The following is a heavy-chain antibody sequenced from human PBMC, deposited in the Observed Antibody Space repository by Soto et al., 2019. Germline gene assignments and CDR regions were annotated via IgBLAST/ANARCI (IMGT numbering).Heavy chain of an antibody. D-gene: IGHD2-2*01. J-gene: IGHJ6*02. CDR3: ARGRRYCTTTSCYPPELCPYGMEV. CDR2: INPDSDNT. Sequence: ASVEVSCKTSGYTFTNYDINWVRQAAGQGHEWMGWINPDSDNTGYAQKFQGRVTTTRDTSISTAYMELNSLRSEDTAVYYCARGRRYCTTTSCYPPELCPYGMEVWGQGTTVTVSS. CDR1: GYTFTNYD. V-gene: IGHV1-8*01.